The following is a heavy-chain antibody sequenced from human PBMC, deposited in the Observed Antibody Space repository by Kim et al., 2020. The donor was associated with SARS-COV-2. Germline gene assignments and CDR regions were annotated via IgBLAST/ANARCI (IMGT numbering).Heavy chain of an antibody. CDR3: ARVTSAGFDY. J-gene: IGHJ4*02. Sequence: SSNYADSVKGRFTISRDNAKNTLYLQMNSLRAEDTAVYYCARVTSAGFDYWGQGTLVTVSS. D-gene: IGHD1-1*01. V-gene: IGHV3-74*01. CDR2: SS.